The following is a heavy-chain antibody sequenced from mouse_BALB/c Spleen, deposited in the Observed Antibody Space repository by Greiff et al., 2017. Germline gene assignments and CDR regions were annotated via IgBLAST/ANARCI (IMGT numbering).Heavy chain of an antibody. CDR3: ARGDTLPY. V-gene: IGHV5-6-5*01. Sequence: EVHLVESGGGLVKPGGSLKLSCAASGFTFSSYAMSWVRQTPEKRLEWVASISSGGSTYYPDSVKGRFTISRDNARNILYLQMSSLRSEDTAMYYCARGDTLPYWGQGTTLTVSS. CDR1: GFTFSSYA. J-gene: IGHJ2*01. CDR2: ISSGGST.